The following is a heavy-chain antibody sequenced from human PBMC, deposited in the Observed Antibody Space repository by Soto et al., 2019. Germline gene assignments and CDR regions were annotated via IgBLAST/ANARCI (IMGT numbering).Heavy chain of an antibody. Sequence: PGGSLRLSCAASGFTFSSFAMSWVRQAPEKGLEWVTGISGSGRSTFYADSVKGRFTISRDNSKNTLYLQMNSLRAEDTAVYYCERDDAPTAPSTFDYWGQGALDTVSS. J-gene: IGHJ4*02. D-gene: IGHD2-21*02. CDR3: ERDDAPTAPSTFDY. V-gene: IGHV3-23*01. CDR1: GFTFSSFA. CDR2: ISGSGRST.